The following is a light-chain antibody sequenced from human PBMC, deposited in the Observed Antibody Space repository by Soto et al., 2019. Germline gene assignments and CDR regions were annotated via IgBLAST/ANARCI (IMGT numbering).Light chain of an antibody. J-gene: IGKJ3*01. CDR2: GAS. CDR1: QSVSSSY. Sequence: EIVLTQSPGTLSLSPGERATLSCRASQSVSSSYLAWYQQKPGQAPRLLIYGASSRATGIPDRFSRSGSATDFTLTIIRLEPEDFAVYYCQHYGSSLFTFGPGTKVDIK. CDR3: QHYGSSLFT. V-gene: IGKV3-20*01.